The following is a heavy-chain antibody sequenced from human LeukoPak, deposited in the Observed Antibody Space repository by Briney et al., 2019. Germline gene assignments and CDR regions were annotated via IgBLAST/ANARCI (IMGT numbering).Heavy chain of an antibody. Sequence: PGGSLRLSCATSGFPFVAYALHWVRRAPGKGLEWVAVISSDTTNKYYMDSVKGRFTISRDNSKNTLYLQMDSLRLEDTAVYYCARLAAASPGYWGQGTLVTASS. V-gene: IGHV3-30*10. CDR2: ISSDTTNK. CDR1: GFPFVAYA. D-gene: IGHD3-16*01. CDR3: ARLAAASPGY. J-gene: IGHJ4*02.